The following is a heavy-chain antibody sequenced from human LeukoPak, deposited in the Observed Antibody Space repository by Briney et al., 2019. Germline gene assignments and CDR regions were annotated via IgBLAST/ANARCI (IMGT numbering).Heavy chain of an antibody. CDR3: ARAVAGYAFDI. CDR1: GDSISSGTSY. V-gene: IGHV4-61*02. J-gene: IGHJ3*02. CDR2: LYNSGRT. D-gene: IGHD6-19*01. Sequence: PSQTLSLTCSVSGDSISSGTSYWSWIRQPAGKGLEWIGRLYNSGRTDYNPSLKSRVTISVDTSKNQFSLKLSSVTAADTAVYYCARAVAGYAFDIWGQGTMVTVSS.